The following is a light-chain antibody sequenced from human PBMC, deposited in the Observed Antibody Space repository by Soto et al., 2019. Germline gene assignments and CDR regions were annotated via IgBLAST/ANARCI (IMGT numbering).Light chain of an antibody. CDR3: QQYNNWPRT. V-gene: IGKV3D-20*01. Sequence: IVLTQSPATRSLSPGEKATLSCGASERGSSSYVAWYQMKAGLAPRLLIHDASTSASGIPDRFRGSKSGTDFTLTIRGLEAEDAAVYYCQQYNNWPRTFGQGTRLEIK. CDR1: ERGSSSY. J-gene: IGKJ5*01. CDR2: DAS.